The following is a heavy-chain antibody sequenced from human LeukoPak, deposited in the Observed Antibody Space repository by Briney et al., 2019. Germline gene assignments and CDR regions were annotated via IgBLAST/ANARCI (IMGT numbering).Heavy chain of an antibody. CDR2: IIPIFCKA. CDR1: GGTFSSYV. CDR3: ARGYCSSTSCYTGYCYYYMDV. V-gene: IGHV1-69*05. D-gene: IGHD2-2*02. J-gene: IGHJ6*03. Sequence: ASVKVSCKASGGTFSSYVISGVRQPPGQGLEWMGGIIPIFCKANYAQKFQGRVTITTDESTGTAYMELSSLRSEDTAVYYCARGYCSSTSCYTGYCYYYMDVWGKGTTVTVSS.